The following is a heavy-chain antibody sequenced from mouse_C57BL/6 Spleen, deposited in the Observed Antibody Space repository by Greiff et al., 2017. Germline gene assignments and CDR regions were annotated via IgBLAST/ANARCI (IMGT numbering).Heavy chain of an antibody. CDR1: GYAFSSSW. J-gene: IGHJ4*01. CDR3: APHPGAMDY. Sequence: QVQLQQSGPELVKPGASVKISCKASGYAFSSSWMNWVKQRPGKGLEWIGRIYPGDGDTNYNGKFKGKATLTADKSSSTAYMHLSSLTSEDSAVYFCAPHPGAMDYWGQGTSVTVSS. V-gene: IGHV1-82*01. CDR2: IYPGDGDT.